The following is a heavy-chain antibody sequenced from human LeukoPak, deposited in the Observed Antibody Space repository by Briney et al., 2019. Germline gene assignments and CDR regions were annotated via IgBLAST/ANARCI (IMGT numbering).Heavy chain of an antibody. D-gene: IGHD2-2*01. CDR1: GFTFSSYW. V-gene: IGHV3-30*02. CDR3: AKDGGGYCSSTSCYRTNY. Sequence: GGSLRLSCAASGFTFSSYWMHWVRQAPGKGLEWVAFIRYDGSNKYYADSVKGRFTISRDNSKNTLYLQMNSLRAEDTAVYYCAKDGGGYCSSTSCYRTNYWGQGTLVTVSS. J-gene: IGHJ4*02. CDR2: IRYDGSNK.